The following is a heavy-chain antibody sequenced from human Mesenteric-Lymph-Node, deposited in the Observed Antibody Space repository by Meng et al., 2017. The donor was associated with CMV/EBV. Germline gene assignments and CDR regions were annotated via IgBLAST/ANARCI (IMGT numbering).Heavy chain of an antibody. CDR3: ARGSSYDILTGYFDY. Sequence: GPVHQGGAGLLNPSETLSVTCACYGGSFSGYYWNWIRQSPEKGLEWIGEINHSGSTTYNPSFTSRIIISVDTSTNQISLNMSSVTAADTAVYYCARGSSYDILTGYFDYWGQGALVTVSS. CDR2: INHSGST. D-gene: IGHD3-9*01. CDR1: GGSFSGYY. V-gene: IGHV4-34*01. J-gene: IGHJ4*02.